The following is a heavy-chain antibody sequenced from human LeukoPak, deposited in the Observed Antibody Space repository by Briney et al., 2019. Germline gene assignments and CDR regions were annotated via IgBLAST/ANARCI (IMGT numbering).Heavy chain of an antibody. Sequence: PSETLSLTCTVSGGSISSYYWSWIRQPPGKGLEWIGYIYYSGSTNYNPSLKSRVTISVDTSKNQFSLKLSSATAADTAVYYCAATYYDFWSGYSLDPWGQGTLVTVSS. CDR3: AATYYDFWSGYSLDP. CDR2: IYYSGST. D-gene: IGHD3-3*01. V-gene: IGHV4-59*01. CDR1: GGSISSYY. J-gene: IGHJ5*02.